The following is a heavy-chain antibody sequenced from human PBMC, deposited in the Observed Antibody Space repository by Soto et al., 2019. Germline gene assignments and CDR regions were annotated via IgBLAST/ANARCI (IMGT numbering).Heavy chain of an antibody. CDR2: IKQDGSEK. Sequence: PXVCLRLSCAACGFSFSSYCMSWVRQAPGKGLEWVANIKQDGSEKYYVDSVKGRFTISRDNAKNSLYLQMNSLRAEDTAVYYCARDCPNYDILTLYYYGMDVCGQRTTVTVSS. D-gene: IGHD3-9*01. V-gene: IGHV3-7*03. J-gene: IGHJ6*02. CDR1: GFSFSSYC. CDR3: ARDCPNYDILTLYYYGMDV.